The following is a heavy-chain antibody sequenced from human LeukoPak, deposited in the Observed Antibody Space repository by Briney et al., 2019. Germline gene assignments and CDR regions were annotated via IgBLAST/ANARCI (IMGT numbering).Heavy chain of an antibody. J-gene: IGHJ1*01. D-gene: IGHD4-17*01. Sequence: WASVKVSCKASGYTFTGYYMHWVRQAPGHGLEWMGWINPGSGGTNYGKNFQGRVTMTRDTSISIVYMEVNRLRSDDTAVYYCARVKERTKATIPDYFQHWGQGTLVTVSS. CDR3: ARVKERTKATIPDYFQH. CDR2: INPGSGGT. CDR1: GYTFTGYY. V-gene: IGHV1-2*02.